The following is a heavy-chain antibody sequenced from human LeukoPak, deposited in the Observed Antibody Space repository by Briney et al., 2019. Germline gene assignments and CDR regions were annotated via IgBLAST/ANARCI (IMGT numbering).Heavy chain of an antibody. D-gene: IGHD5-18*01. CDR2: VNESGGT. CDR1: VGSFSGYH. CDR3: ASLKIQLWSNFFDY. Sequence: SETLSLTCAVYVGSFSGYHWNWIRQPPGKGPEWIGEVNESGGTNYNPSLKSRVTISVDKSKNQFSLKLSSVTAADTAVYYCASLKIQLWSNFFDYWGQGTLVTVSS. J-gene: IGHJ4*02. V-gene: IGHV4-34*01.